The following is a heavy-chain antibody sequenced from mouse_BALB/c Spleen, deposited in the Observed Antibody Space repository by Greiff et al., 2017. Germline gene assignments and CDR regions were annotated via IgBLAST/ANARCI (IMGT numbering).Heavy chain of an antibody. D-gene: IGHD4-1*01. CDR3: ARQDWADY. CDR1: GFAFSSYD. J-gene: IGHJ2*01. V-gene: IGHV5-12-1*01. Sequence: EVKLMESGGGLVKPGGSLKLSCAASGFAFSSYDMSWVHQTPEKRLEWVAYISSGGGSTYYPDTVKGRFTISRDNAKNTLYLQMSSLKSEDTAMYYCARQDWADYWGQGTTLTVSS. CDR2: ISSGGGST.